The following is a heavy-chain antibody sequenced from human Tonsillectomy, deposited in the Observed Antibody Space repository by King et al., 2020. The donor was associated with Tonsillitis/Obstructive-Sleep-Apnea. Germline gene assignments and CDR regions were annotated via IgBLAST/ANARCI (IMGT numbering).Heavy chain of an antibody. CDR2: IYSGCST. V-gene: IGHV3-53*01. J-gene: IGHJ3*02. CDR3: ARDAPDYLDAFDI. Sequence: VQLVESGGGLIQPGGSLRLSCAASGFTVSSNYMSWVRQAPGKGLEWVSVIYSGCSTYYADSVKGRFTISRDNSKNTLYLQMNSLRAEDTAVYYCARDAPDYLDAFDIWGQGTMVTVSS. CDR1: GFTVSSNY. D-gene: IGHD5-12*01.